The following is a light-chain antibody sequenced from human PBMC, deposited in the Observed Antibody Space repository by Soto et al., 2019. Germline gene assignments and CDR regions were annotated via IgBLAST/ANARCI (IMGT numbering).Light chain of an antibody. V-gene: IGKV3-20*01. CDR3: QQYGNSTWT. CDR2: GAS. J-gene: IGKJ1*01. Sequence: EIVLTQSPGTLSLSPGERATLSCRASQSVSSSFLAWYQQKPGQAPSLLIYGASSRAAGIPDRFSGSGSGTDFTLTISRLEPEDFAVYYCQQYGNSTWTFGQGTKVEIK. CDR1: QSVSSSF.